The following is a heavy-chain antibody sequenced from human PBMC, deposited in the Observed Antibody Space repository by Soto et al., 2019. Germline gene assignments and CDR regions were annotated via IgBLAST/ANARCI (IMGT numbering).Heavy chain of an antibody. V-gene: IGHV3-23*01. CDR3: AKDVRITMRVVVTPAFAAFDI. D-gene: IGHD3-22*01. CDR1: EFTVSSNY. Sequence: GGSLRLSCRASEFTVSSNYMRWVRQAPGKGLEWVSAISGSGGSTYYADSVKGRFTISRDNSKNSLYLQMNSLRAEDTAVYYCAKDVRITMRVVVTPAFAAFDIWGQGTMVTVSS. CDR2: ISGSGGST. J-gene: IGHJ3*02.